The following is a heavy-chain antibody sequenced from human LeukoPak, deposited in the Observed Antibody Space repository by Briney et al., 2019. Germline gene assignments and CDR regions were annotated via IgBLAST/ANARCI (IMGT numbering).Heavy chain of an antibody. CDR1: GLIFGSYG. D-gene: IGHD1-26*01. CDR2: IWYDGNKK. Sequence: GRSLRLSCGASGLIFGSYGMHWVRQAPGKGLEWVAVIWYDGNKKYYENSVKGRFTISRDNSKNTLYLQMNSLRVEDSAVYYCARDHSTTGTYPADYWGQGTLVTVSS. V-gene: IGHV3-33*01. CDR3: ARDHSTTGTYPADY. J-gene: IGHJ4*02.